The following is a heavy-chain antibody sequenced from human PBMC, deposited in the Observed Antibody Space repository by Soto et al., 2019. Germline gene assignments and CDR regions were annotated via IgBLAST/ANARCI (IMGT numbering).Heavy chain of an antibody. V-gene: IGHV1-69*12. CDR1: GGTFGSYA. J-gene: IGHJ5*02. CDR2: IIPIFSTP. CDR3: ARPIQYYFDTSAQSAWFDP. D-gene: IGHD3-22*01. Sequence: QVQLVQSGAEVKKPGSSVKVSCKTSGGTFGSYAISWVRQAPGQGLEWMGGIIPIFSTPNYAQKFQGRVTITADESTSXAXXEWSSLRSEDTAVYYCARPIQYYFDTSAQSAWFDPWGQGTLVTVSS.